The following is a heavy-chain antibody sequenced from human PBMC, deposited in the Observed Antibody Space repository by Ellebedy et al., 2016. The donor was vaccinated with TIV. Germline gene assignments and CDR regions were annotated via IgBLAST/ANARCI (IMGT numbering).Heavy chain of an antibody. CDR1: GFPFSSYN. CDR2: ISQDGSAK. CDR3: ARATGTRYSRNWHDIAY. V-gene: IGHV3-7*04. Sequence: GESLKISCAVSGFPFSSYNMNWIRQAPGKGLQWVASISQDGSAKYYVDSVKGRFTISRENAKNSVFLQMTGLRAEDTAVYYCARATGTRYSRNWHDIAYWGQGTLVTVSS. D-gene: IGHD6-13*01. J-gene: IGHJ4*02.